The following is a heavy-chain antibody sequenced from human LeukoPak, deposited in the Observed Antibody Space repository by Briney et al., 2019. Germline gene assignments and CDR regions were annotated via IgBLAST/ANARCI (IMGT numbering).Heavy chain of an antibody. J-gene: IGHJ5*02. CDR3: ARVLHCSSTSCYDWFDP. D-gene: IGHD2-2*01. V-gene: IGHV3-11*01. Sequence: GGSLRLSCAASGLTFSDYYMSWIRQAPGKGLEWVSYISSSGSTIYYADSVKGRFTISRDNAKNSLYLQMNSLRAEDTAVYYCARVLHCSSTSCYDWFDPWGQGTLVTVSS. CDR2: ISSSGSTI. CDR1: GLTFSDYY.